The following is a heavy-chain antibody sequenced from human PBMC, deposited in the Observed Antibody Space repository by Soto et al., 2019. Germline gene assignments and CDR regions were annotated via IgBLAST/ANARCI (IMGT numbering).Heavy chain of an antibody. CDR3: ARXGTPIAL. CDR1: GYTFTSYG. J-gene: IGHJ5*02. Sequence: HVQLVQSGAEVKKPGASVKVSCKASGYTFTSYGISWVRQAPGQGLEWLGWIRTHNGNTNYAQKLQGRVTMTTDTXXXXXXXXLXXXXXXXXXXYYCARXGTPIALWGQGTLVTVSS. D-gene: IGHD3-10*01. V-gene: IGHV1-18*01. CDR2: IRTHNGNT.